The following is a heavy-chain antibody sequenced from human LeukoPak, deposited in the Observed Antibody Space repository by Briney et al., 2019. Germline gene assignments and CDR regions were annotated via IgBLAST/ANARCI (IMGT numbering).Heavy chain of an antibody. J-gene: IGHJ6*02. V-gene: IGHV4-59*01. D-gene: IGHD3-3*02. CDR1: GGSINDYY. CDR3: ARVSIVYGMDV. Sequence: KSSETLSLTCTVSGGSINDYYWSWIRQPPGKGLEWIGYMYYTGSTNYNPSLKSRVTMSVDTSKTRFFLKLSSVTAADTALYYCARVSIVYGMDVWGQGPAVTVS. CDR2: MYYTGST.